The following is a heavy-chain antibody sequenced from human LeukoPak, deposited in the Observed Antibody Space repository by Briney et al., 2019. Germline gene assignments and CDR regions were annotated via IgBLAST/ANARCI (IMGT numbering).Heavy chain of an antibody. J-gene: IGHJ4*02. CDR2: MNPNSGNT. CDR1: GYTFTSYD. V-gene: IGHV1-8*03. Sequence: RASVKVSCKASGYTFTSYDINWVRQATGQGLEWMGWMNPNSGNTGYAQKFQGRVTITRNTSISIAYMELSSLRSEDTAVYYCARDSPPNYDFWSGSQTYYFDYWGQGTLVTVSS. CDR3: ARDSPPNYDFWSGSQTYYFDY. D-gene: IGHD3-3*01.